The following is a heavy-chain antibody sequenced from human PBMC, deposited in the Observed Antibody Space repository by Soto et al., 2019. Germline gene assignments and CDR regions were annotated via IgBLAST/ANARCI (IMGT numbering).Heavy chain of an antibody. D-gene: IGHD3-10*01. Sequence: TLSLTCNVSGGPIKTGDYYWNWTRQPPGKGLEWIGYVFYSGATNYSPSLKSRAAISMDTSKNQFSLSLTSVTAADTAVYYCARAGFSYGHLLFWGQGIRVTVSS. V-gene: IGHV4-30-4*01. CDR1: GGPIKTGDYY. CDR2: VFYSGAT. CDR3: ARAGFSYGHLLF. J-gene: IGHJ4*02.